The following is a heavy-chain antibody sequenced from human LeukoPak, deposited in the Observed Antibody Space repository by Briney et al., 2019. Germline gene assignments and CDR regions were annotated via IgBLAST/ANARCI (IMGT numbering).Heavy chain of an antibody. CDR2: IYHSGNT. D-gene: IGHD1-1*01. CDR3: ARGINWKHYFYYYGMDV. CDR1: GDSISSHNW. J-gene: IGHJ6*02. Sequence: PSGTLSLTCAVSGDSISSHNWWNWVRQPPGKGLEWIGEIYHSGNTNYNPSLKSRVTISVDTSKNQFSLKLSSVTAADTAVYYCARGINWKHYFYYYGMDVWGQGTTVTVSS. V-gene: IGHV4-4*02.